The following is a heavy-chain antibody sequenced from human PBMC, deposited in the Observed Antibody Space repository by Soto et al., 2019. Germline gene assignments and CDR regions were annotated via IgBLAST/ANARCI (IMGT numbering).Heavy chain of an antibody. CDR1: GFTFSNYA. Sequence: GGSLRLSCVDSGFTFSNYAMNWVRQAPGKGLEWVAVISYDGSNKYYADSVKERITISRDNSRNTLYLQMNNLRAEDTAMYYCARDLGNNYGSFAYWGQGTLVTVSP. V-gene: IGHV3-30-3*01. D-gene: IGHD4-17*01. J-gene: IGHJ4*02. CDR2: ISYDGSNK. CDR3: ARDLGNNYGSFAY.